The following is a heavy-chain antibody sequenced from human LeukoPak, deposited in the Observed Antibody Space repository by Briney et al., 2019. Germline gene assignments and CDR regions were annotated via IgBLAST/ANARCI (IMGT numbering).Heavy chain of an antibody. J-gene: IGHJ6*02. CDR1: GYTFTSYG. V-gene: IGHV1-18*01. CDR2: IGAYNGNT. CDR3: ARDGYCSSTSCYGYYYYYGMDV. Sequence: ASVKVSCKASGYTFTSYGISWVRQAPGQGLEWMGWIGAYNGNTNYAQKLQGRVTMTTDTSTSTAYMELRSLRSDDTAVYYCARDGYCSSTSCYGYYYYYGMDVWGQGTTVTVSS. D-gene: IGHD2-2*03.